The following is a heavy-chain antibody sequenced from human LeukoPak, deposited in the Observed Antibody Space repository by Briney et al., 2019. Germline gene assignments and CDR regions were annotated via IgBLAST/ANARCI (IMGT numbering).Heavy chain of an antibody. CDR3: AKALGGYHFDY. CDR2: ISGSGGDT. CDR1: GFTVSSNY. J-gene: IGHJ4*02. V-gene: IGHV3-23*01. Sequence: GGSLRLSCAASGFTVSSNYMSWVRQAPGKGLEWVSSISGSGGDTYYADSVKGRFTISRDNSKNTLFLHMNSLRAEDTAVYYCAKALGGYHFDYWGQGTLVTVSS. D-gene: IGHD3-16*01.